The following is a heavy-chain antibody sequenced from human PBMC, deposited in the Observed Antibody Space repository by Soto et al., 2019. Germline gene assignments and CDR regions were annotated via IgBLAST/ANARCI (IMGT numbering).Heavy chain of an antibody. CDR2: ISFDGSNE. CDR3: VKERMEQHQKLLFFEY. CDR1: GFTFSSYG. V-gene: IGHV3-30*18. Sequence: GSLRLSCAASGFTFSSYGMHWLRQAPGKGLEWVTVISFDGSNEYYADSVRGRFTISRDNSRNTLYLQMNSLRAEDTAIYYCVKERMEQHQKLLFFEYWGQGIMVTVSS. D-gene: IGHD6-13*01. J-gene: IGHJ4*02.